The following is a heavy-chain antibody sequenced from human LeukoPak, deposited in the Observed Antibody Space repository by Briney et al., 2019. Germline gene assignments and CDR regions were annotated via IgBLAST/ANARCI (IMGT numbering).Heavy chain of an antibody. Sequence: GGTLRLSCAASGFTFSSYGMSWVRQAPGKGLESVSVIYSGGSTYYADSVRGRFTISRDNSKNTLYLQMNSLRAEDTAVYYCAKGVGYYYYMDVWGKGTTVTVSS. CDR2: IYSGGST. CDR3: AKGVGYYYYMDV. V-gene: IGHV3-23*03. CDR1: GFTFSSYG. J-gene: IGHJ6*03.